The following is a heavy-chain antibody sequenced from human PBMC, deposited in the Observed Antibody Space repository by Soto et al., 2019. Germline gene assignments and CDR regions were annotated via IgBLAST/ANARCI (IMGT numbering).Heavy chain of an antibody. CDR2: IYCSGST. CDR1: GGSISSGDYY. V-gene: IGHV4-30-4*01. D-gene: IGHD3-10*01. CDR3: AATRVTMALGWFGP. Sequence: PSETLSLTCTVSGGSISSGDYYWSSIRQPPGKGLEWIGYIYCSGSTYYNPSLKSRVTISVGTSKNQFSLKLSSVTAADRAVYYCAATRVTMALGWFGPWGQGTMVTVYS. J-gene: IGHJ5*02.